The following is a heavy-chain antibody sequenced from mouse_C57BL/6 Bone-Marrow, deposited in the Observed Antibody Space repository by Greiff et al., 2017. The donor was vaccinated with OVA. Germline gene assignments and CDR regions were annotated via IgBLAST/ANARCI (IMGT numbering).Heavy chain of an antibody. CDR1: GYTFTDYY. D-gene: IGHD1-1*01. CDR3: ARGGRTFAY. CDR2: INPYNGGT. V-gene: IGHV1-19*01. Sequence: EVQLQESGPVLVKPGASVKMSCKASGYTFTDYYMNWVKQSHGKSLEWIGVINPYNGGTSYNQKFKGKATLTVDKSSSTAYMELNSLTSEDSAVYYCARGGRTFAYWGQGTLVTVSA. J-gene: IGHJ3*01.